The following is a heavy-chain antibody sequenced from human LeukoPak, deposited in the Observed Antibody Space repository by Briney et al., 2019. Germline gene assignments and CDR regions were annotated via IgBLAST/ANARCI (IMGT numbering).Heavy chain of an antibody. D-gene: IGHD2-8*01. CDR2: IYYSGST. CDR3: ARGVGNWFDP. J-gene: IGHJ5*02. Sequence: PSETLSLTCTVSGGSISSSSYYWGWIRQPPGKGLEWIGSIYYSGSTYYNPSLKSRVTISVDTSKNQFSLKLSSVTAADTAVYYCARGVGNWFDPWGQGTLDTVSS. V-gene: IGHV4-39*01. CDR1: GGSISSSSYY.